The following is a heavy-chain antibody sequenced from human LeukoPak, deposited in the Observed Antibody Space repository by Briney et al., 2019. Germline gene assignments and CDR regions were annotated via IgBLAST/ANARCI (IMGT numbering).Heavy chain of an antibody. V-gene: IGHV1-69*13. CDR2: IIPIFGTA. CDR1: GGTFSSYA. Sequence: ASVKVSCKVSGGTFSSYAISWVRQAPGQGLEWMGGIIPIFGTANYAQKFQGRVTITADESTSTAYMELRSLRSDDTAVYYCARVWLTVTGYYFDYWGQGTLVTVSS. D-gene: IGHD4-17*01. CDR3: ARVWLTVTGYYFDY. J-gene: IGHJ4*02.